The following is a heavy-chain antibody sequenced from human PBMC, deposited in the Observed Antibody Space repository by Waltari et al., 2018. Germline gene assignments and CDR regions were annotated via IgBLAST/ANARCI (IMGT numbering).Heavy chain of an antibody. CDR3: AKEPGLERYAFDI. V-gene: IGHV3-30*18. J-gene: IGHJ3*02. D-gene: IGHD1-1*01. Sequence: QVQLVESGGGVVQPGRSLRLSCAASGFTFSSYGMHWVRRAPGKGLEWVAVIWYDGSNKYYADSVKGRFTISRDNSKNTLYLQMNSLRAEDTAMYYCAKEPGLERYAFDIWGQGTMVTVSS. CDR2: IWYDGSNK. CDR1: GFTFSSYG.